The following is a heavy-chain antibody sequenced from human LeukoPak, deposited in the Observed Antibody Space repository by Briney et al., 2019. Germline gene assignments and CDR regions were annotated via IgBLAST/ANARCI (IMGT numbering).Heavy chain of an antibody. CDR2: IYTVGST. Sequence: GGSLRLSCAASGFIVSGNYMSWVRQAPGKGLEWVSVIYTVGSTYYADSVKGRFTISRDNSKNTLYLQMNSLRAEDTAVYYCAKHDSNDLRHDYWGQGTLVTVSS. CDR1: GFIVSGNY. J-gene: IGHJ4*02. V-gene: IGHV3-53*01. CDR3: AKHDSNDLRHDY. D-gene: IGHD2-15*01.